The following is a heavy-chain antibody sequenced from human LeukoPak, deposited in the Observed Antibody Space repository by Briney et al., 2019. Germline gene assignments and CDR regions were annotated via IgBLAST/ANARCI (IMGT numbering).Heavy chain of an antibody. CDR3: AREAYCGGDCYPTYYFDY. J-gene: IGHJ4*02. CDR1: GFTFSSYA. Sequence: GRSLRLSCAASGFTFSSYAMHWVRQAPGKGLEWVAVISYDGSNKYYADSVKGRFTISRDNSKNTLYLQMNSLRAEDTAVYYCAREAYCGGDCYPTYYFDYWGQGTLITVSS. CDR2: ISYDGSNK. D-gene: IGHD2-21*02. V-gene: IGHV3-30-3*01.